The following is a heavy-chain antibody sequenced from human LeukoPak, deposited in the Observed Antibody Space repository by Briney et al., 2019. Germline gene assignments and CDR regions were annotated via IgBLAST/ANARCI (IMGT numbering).Heavy chain of an antibody. J-gene: IGHJ4*02. CDR1: GGSVSSYY. D-gene: IGHD6-19*01. CDR3: AGGSGWYSYYFDY. V-gene: IGHV4-59*02. Sequence: SETLSLTCTVSGGSVSSYYWSWIRQPPGKGLEWIGYIYYSGSTNYNPSLKSRVTISVDTSKNQFSLKLSSVTAADTAVYYCAGGSGWYSYYFDYWGQGTLVTVSS. CDR2: IYYSGST.